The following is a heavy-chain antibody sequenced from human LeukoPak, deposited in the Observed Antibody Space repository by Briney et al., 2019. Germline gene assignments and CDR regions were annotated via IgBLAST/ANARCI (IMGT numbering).Heavy chain of an antibody. V-gene: IGHV3-21*01. CDR1: GFTFSSYS. J-gene: IGHJ3*02. CDR3: ARGGRSGPDAFDI. Sequence: GGSLRLSCAASGFTFSSYSMNWVRQAPGKGLEWVSSISSSSSYIYYADSVKGRFTISRDNAKNSLYLQMNSLRAEDTAVYYCARGGRSGPDAFDIWGQGTMVTVSS. D-gene: IGHD6-19*01. CDR2: ISSSSSYI.